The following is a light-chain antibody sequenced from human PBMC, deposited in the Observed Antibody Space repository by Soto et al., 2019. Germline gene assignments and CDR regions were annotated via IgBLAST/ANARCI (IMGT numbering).Light chain of an antibody. CDR2: ATS. Sequence: EIVLTQSPGTLSLSPGETATLSCRTSQTISRDDLAWYQQRPGQAPRLLVSATSRRATGIPDRFNGYGSGTDFTLTISSLEPEDFGVYYCQQYGSSGTFGQGTKVEIK. CDR1: QTISRDD. CDR3: QQYGSSGT. V-gene: IGKV3-20*01. J-gene: IGKJ1*01.